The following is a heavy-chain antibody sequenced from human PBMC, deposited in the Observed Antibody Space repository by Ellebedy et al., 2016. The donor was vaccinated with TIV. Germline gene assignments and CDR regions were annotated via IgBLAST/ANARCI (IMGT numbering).Heavy chain of an antibody. CDR2: IGTAGDT. J-gene: IGHJ4*03. Sequence: GGSLRLSCAASRFTFSSYDMHWVRQGTGQGLEWVSAIGTAGDTYYQGSVKGRFTISRENAKNSLYLQMTSLRAEDTAGYYCARVRFGDTAVDYWGQGTLVTVSS. D-gene: IGHD2-21*02. V-gene: IGHV3-13*01. CDR1: RFTFSSYD. CDR3: ARVRFGDTAVDY.